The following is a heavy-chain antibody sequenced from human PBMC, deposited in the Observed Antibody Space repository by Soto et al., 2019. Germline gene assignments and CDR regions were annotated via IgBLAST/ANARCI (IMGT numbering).Heavy chain of an antibody. CDR2: ISAYNGNT. CDR1: GYTFTSYC. V-gene: IGHV1-18*01. D-gene: IGHD6-13*01. CDR3: ARDHLRTIAAAGPYYYYYMDV. J-gene: IGHJ6*03. Sequence: ASVKVSCKASGYTFTSYCISWVRQAPGQGLEWMGWISAYNGNTNYAQKLQGRVTVTTDTSTSTAYMELRSLRSDDTAVYYCARDHLRTIAAAGPYYYYYMDVWGKGTTVTVSS.